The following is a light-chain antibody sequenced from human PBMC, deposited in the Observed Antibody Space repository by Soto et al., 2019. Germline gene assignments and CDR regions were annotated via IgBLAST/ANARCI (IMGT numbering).Light chain of an antibody. V-gene: IGKV1-33*01. J-gene: IGKJ5*01. CDR3: QQYDNLPIT. Sequence: DIKMTESPSSLSASVGDRVRNTCQASQDISNYLNWYQQKPGKAPKLLIYDASNLEIGVPSRFSGSGSETDFTFTITSLQPEDVATYYCQQYDNLPITFGQGTRLEIK. CDR1: QDISNY. CDR2: DAS.